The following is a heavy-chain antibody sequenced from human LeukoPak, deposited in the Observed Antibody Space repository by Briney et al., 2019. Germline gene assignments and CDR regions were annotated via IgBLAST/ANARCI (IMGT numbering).Heavy chain of an antibody. V-gene: IGHV3-20*04. CDR3: ARVRASGPYFNDFDY. D-gene: IGHD3-10*01. J-gene: IGHJ4*02. CDR2: INWNGGST. Sequence: GGSLRLFCAASGFTFDDCGMSWARQAPGKGLDWVPRINWNGGSTGYADSVKGRFTISRDNAEISLYLQMNSLRAEDTALYYCARVRASGPYFNDFDYWGQGTLVTVSS. CDR1: GFTFDDCG.